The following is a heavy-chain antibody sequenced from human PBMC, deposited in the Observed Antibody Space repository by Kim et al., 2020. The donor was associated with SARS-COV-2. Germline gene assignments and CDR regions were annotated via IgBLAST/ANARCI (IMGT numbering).Heavy chain of an antibody. Sequence: DYAGSVKSRITITADTSKNQFSLQLISVSPEDTAIYYCARDTPGQKAFDIWGQGTMVTVSS. V-gene: IGHV6-1*01. J-gene: IGHJ3*02. CDR3: ARDTPGQKAFDI.